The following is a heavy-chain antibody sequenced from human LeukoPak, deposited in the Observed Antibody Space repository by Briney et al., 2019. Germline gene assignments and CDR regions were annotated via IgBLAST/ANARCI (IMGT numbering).Heavy chain of an antibody. J-gene: IGHJ5*02. V-gene: IGHV3-20*04. CDR2: INWNGGST. CDR1: GFTFDDYG. D-gene: IGHD3-10*01. CDR3: ARDYYGSGSYFWFDP. Sequence: GGSLRLSCAASGFTFDDYGMSWVRHAPGKGLEWVSGINWNGGSTVYADSVKGRFTISRDNAKNSLYLQMNSLRAEDTALYYCARDYYGSGSYFWFDPWGQGTLVTVSS.